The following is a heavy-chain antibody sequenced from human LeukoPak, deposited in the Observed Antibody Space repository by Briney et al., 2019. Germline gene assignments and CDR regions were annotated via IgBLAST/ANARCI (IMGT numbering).Heavy chain of an antibody. CDR2: IYSGGST. D-gene: IGHD6-19*01. V-gene: IGHV3-66*01. Sequence: GGSLRLSCAASGFTVSNNYVSWVRQAPGKGLEWVSVIYSGGSTYYVDSVKGRFTISRDNSKNTLYLQMNSLRVEDTAVYYCARDLVSSGWYVGFGSWGQGTLVTVSS. J-gene: IGHJ4*02. CDR3: ARDLVSSGWYVGFGS. CDR1: GFTVSNNY.